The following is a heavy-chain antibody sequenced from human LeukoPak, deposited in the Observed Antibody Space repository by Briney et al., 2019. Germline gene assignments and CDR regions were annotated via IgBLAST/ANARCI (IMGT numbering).Heavy chain of an antibody. V-gene: IGHV3-15*01. J-gene: IGHJ4*02. CDR3: TTIQRRYFDIPDS. Sequence: NPGGSLRLSCAASGFTFSNAWMSWVRQAPGKGLEWVGRIKSQADGGTADYAAPVEGRFSISRDDSKGTLFLQLNNLQTEDTAVYYCTTIQRRYFDIPDSWGQGTLVTVSS. CDR2: IKSQADGGTA. CDR1: GFTFSNAW. D-gene: IGHD3-9*01.